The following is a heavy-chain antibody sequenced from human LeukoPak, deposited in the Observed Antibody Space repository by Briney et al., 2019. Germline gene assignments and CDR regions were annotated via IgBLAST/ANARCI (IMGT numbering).Heavy chain of an antibody. D-gene: IGHD2-2*01. CDR1: GASISSYY. CDR3: ARNPQDCSSTSCYFDY. V-gene: IGHV4-59*12. J-gene: IGHJ4*02. CDR2: IYYSGST. Sequence: PSETLSLTCTVSGASISSYYWSWIRQPPGKGLEWIGYIYYSGSTNYNPSLKSRVTISVDTSKNQFSLKLSSVTAADTAVYYCARNPQDCSSTSCYFDYWGQGTLVTVSS.